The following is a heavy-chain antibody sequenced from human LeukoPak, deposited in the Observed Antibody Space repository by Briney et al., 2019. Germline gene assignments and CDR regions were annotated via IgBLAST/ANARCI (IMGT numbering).Heavy chain of an antibody. D-gene: IGHD4-17*01. V-gene: IGHV3-21*01. Sequence: PGGSLRLSCAASGFTFSSYSMNWVRQAPGKGLEWVSSSSSSSSYIYYADSVKGRFTISRDNAKNSLYLQMNSLRAEDTAVYYCARRDYYGDYRNYYYMDVWGKGTTVTVSS. CDR3: ARRDYYGDYRNYYYMDV. CDR1: GFTFSSYS. J-gene: IGHJ6*03. CDR2: SSSSSSYI.